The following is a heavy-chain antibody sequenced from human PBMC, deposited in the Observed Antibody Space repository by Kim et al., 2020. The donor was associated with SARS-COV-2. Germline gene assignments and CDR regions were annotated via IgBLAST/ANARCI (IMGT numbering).Heavy chain of an antibody. V-gene: IGHV1-24*01. J-gene: IGHJ2*01. D-gene: IGHD2-15*01. CDR2: ET. Sequence: ETIYAQKFQGRVTMTEDTSTDTAYMELSSLRSEDTAVYYCATRAAGYFDLWGRGTLVTVSS. CDR3: ATRAAGYFDL.